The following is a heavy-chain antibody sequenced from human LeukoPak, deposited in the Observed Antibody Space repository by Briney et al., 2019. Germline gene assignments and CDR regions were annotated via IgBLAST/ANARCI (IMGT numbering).Heavy chain of an antibody. D-gene: IGHD6-19*01. CDR1: GGSISSGGYY. V-gene: IGHV4-31*03. CDR2: IYYSGST. Sequence: PSETLSLTCTVSGGSISSGGYYWSWIRQHPGKGLEWIGYIYYSGSTYYNPSLKSRVTISVDTSKNQFSLKLSSVTAADTAVYYCASSLISSGWYYFDYWGQGTLVTVSS. J-gene: IGHJ4*02. CDR3: ASSLISSGWYYFDY.